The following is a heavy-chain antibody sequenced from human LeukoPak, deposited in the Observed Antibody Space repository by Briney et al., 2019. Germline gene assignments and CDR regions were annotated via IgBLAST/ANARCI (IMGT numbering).Heavy chain of an antibody. CDR3: AKEGYDFWSGYLAA. CDR1: GFTFSSYW. D-gene: IGHD3-3*01. CDR2: IWYDGSHK. J-gene: IGHJ5*02. Sequence: GGSLRLSCAASGFTFSSYWMSWVRQAPGKGLEWVALIWYDGSHKYYGDSVKGRFTISRDNSKNTLYLEMNSLSAEDTSVYYCAKEGYDFWSGYLAAWGQGTLVTVSS. V-gene: IGHV3-33*06.